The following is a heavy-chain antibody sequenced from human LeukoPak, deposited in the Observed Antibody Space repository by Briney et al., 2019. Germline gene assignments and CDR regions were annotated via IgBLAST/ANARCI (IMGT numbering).Heavy chain of an antibody. D-gene: IGHD3-3*01. V-gene: IGHV1-46*03. CDR2: INPSGGTT. CDR1: GYTFIGYY. Sequence: ASVKVSCKASGYTFIGYYMHWVRQAPGQVPEGMGMINPSGGTTDYAQRFQGRLTVTRDTSTTTVYMELSSLRSEDTAVYYCTRAGVSLRFLEWFDAFDIWGQGTMVTVSS. CDR3: TRAGVSLRFLEWFDAFDI. J-gene: IGHJ3*02.